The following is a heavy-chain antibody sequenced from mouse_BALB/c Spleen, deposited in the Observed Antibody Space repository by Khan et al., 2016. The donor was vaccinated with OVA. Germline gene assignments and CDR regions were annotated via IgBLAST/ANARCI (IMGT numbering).Heavy chain of an antibody. CDR1: GDSITSGY. Sequence: EVQLQESGPSLVKPSQTLSLTCSVTGDSITSGYWNWIRQFPGNKLEYMGYISYSGSTYYNPPLKSRISTTRDTSNNHHYLQLNTMTTEDSATYYCAGTSYYGNYYFDYWGQGTTLTVSS. CDR3: AGTSYYGNYYFDY. J-gene: IGHJ2*01. V-gene: IGHV3-8*02. D-gene: IGHD2-10*01. CDR2: ISYSGST.